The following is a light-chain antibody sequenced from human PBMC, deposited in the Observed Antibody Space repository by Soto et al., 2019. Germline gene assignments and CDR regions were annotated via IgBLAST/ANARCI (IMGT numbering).Light chain of an antibody. Sequence: DIQMTQSPSTLSASVGDRVTITCRASQGISRWLAWYQQKPGRAPKLLIYEASILESGVPSRFSGSGSGTEFTLTISSLQPSDFATYYCQQSNSQSWTFGQGTRVEIK. J-gene: IGKJ1*01. V-gene: IGKV1-5*01. CDR3: QQSNSQSWT. CDR2: EAS. CDR1: QGISRW.